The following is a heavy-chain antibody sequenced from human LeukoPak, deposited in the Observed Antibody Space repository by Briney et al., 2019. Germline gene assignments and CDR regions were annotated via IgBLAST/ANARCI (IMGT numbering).Heavy chain of an antibody. J-gene: IGHJ3*02. CDR2: ISWNSGSI. Sequence: GGSLRLSCAASGFTFYDYAMHWVRQAPGKGLECVSRISWNSGSIGYADSVKGRFTISRDNAKNSLYLQMNSLRAEDTALYYCAKDITIFGVGDAFDIWGQGTMVTVSS. D-gene: IGHD3-3*01. V-gene: IGHV3-9*01. CDR3: AKDITIFGVGDAFDI. CDR1: GFTFYDYA.